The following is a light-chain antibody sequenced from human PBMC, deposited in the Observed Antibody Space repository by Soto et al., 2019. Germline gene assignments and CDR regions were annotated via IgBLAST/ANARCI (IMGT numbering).Light chain of an antibody. CDR1: QSISSY. CDR2: GAS. V-gene: IGKV1-39*01. CDR3: EQSYRAPRT. Sequence: DIQMTQSPSSLPASVGERISITCRASQSISSYLSWYQQKPGKAPKLLIYGASNLQSGVPSRFSGSGSETGFTLNICSLQPEEFATYYCEQSYRAPRTFGQGTKLEI. J-gene: IGKJ2*01.